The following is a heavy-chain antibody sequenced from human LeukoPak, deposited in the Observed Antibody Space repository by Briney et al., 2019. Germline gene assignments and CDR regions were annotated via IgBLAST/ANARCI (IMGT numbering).Heavy chain of an antibody. V-gene: IGHV1-2*06. Sequence: ASVKVSCKASGYTFTGYYMHWVRQAPGQGLEWMGRINPNNGATNYAQKLQGRVTITGDTSISTAYMELSSLRSDDTAVYYCTRESGSYHGNDYWGQGTLVTVST. J-gene: IGHJ4*02. CDR1: GYTFTGYY. CDR2: INPNNGAT. CDR3: TRESGSYHGNDY. D-gene: IGHD1-26*01.